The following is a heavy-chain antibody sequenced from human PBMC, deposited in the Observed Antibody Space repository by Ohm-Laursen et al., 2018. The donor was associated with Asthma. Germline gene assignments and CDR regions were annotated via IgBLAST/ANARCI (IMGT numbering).Heavy chain of an antibody. CDR1: GGSISSYY. V-gene: IGHV4-59*01. J-gene: IGHJ6*02. CDR2: IYYSGNT. CDR3: ARENPYYYGVDV. Sequence: TLSLTCTVSGGSISSYYWSWIRQPPGKGLEWIGYIYYSGNTYYNPSLKSRVTTSVDTSKNQFSLKLSSVTAADTAMYFCARENPYYYGVDVWGQGTTVSVSS.